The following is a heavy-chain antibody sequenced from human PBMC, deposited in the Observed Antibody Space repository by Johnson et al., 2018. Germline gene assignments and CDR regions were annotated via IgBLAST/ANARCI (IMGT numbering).Heavy chain of an antibody. CDR1: GFTLSDYY. D-gene: IGHD1-26*01. CDR2: SSRAGPI. CDR3: AALSGDSRVLWN. Sequence: QVQLVESGGALVEPGGSLRLSCAASGFTLSDYYLSWIRQAPGKGLDWVSYSSRAGPIYYGDSVRGRFTISRDHAKNSRYLQMNNLRAEATAVGFGAALSGDSRVLWNWGQGTLVTVSA. V-gene: IGHV3-11*01. J-gene: IGHJ1*01.